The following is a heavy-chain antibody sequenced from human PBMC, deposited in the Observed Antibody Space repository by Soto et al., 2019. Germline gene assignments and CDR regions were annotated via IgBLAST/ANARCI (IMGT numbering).Heavy chain of an antibody. CDR3: AAELGFGKLSVG. D-gene: IGHD3-10*01. J-gene: IGHJ6*02. V-gene: IGHV1-69*01. Sequence: QAQVVQSGVEVRRTGSSVKVSCTASGDTFKNCVISWVRQAPGQGLEWMGGIIPLVGTTDFAQRFKGRLTITTDESTTTAYMELSRLRSEDTATYYCAAELGFGKLSVGWGQGTTVIVSS. CDR1: GDTFKNCV. CDR2: IIPLVGTT.